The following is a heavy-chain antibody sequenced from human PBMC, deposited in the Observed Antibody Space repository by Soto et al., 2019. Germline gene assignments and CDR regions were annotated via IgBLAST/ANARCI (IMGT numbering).Heavy chain of an antibody. J-gene: IGHJ1*01. CDR3: ARENGQWLVSD. CDR2: ISTYNGNT. V-gene: IGHV1-18*01. CDR1: GYIFTSHG. Sequence: QVQLVQSGAEVKKPGASVKVSCKASGYIFTSHGISWVRQAPGQGLEWMGRISTYNGNTKYAQKLQGRVNMTTDTAACIAYIELRSLRSDDTAVYYCARENGQWLVSDWGQGTLVTVSS. D-gene: IGHD6-19*01.